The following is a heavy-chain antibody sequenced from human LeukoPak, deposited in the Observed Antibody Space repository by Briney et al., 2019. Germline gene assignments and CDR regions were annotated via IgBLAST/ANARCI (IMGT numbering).Heavy chain of an antibody. V-gene: IGHV3-23*01. CDR2: ISGSGGST. J-gene: IGHJ6*02. D-gene: IGHD3-3*01. CDR3: AKDSVYDFWSGFYASYYAIDV. Sequence: PGGSLRLSCAASGFTFSNYAMNWVRQAPGKGLEWVSSISGSGGSTYYADSVRDRFTIFRDNSKNTLYLQMHTLRTEDTALYYCAKDSVYDFWSGFYASYYAIDVWGQGTTVTVSS. CDR1: GFTFSNYA.